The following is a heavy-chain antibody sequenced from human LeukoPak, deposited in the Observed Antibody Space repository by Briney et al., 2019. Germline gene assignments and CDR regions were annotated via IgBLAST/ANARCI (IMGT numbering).Heavy chain of an antibody. V-gene: IGHV1-2*02. CDR1: GYTFTGYY. J-gene: IGHJ4*02. D-gene: IGHD3-9*01. Sequence: ASVKVSCKASGYTFTGYYMHWVRQAPGQGLEWMGWINPNSGGTNYAQKFQGRVTMTRDTSISTAYMELSRLRSDDTAVYYCARAIPSFDWLTRSNYYFDYWGQGTLVTVSS. CDR2: INPNSGGT. CDR3: ARAIPSFDWLTRSNYYFDY.